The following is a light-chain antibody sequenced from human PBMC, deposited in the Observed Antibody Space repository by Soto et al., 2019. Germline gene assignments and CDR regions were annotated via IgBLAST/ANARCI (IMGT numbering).Light chain of an antibody. Sequence: DIKMTQSPSTLSASVGDRVIITCRASQSISSWLAWYQQKPGKAPNLLIYKASTLKSGVPSRFSGSGSGTEFTLTISSLQPDDFATYYCQQYDNASWNVGQGTKVEIK. CDR3: QQYDNASWN. CDR1: QSISSW. J-gene: IGKJ1*01. CDR2: KAS. V-gene: IGKV1-5*03.